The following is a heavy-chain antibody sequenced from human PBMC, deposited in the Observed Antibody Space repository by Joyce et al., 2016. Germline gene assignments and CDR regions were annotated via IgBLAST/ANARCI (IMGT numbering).Heavy chain of an antibody. CDR2: ISDTNYYK. CDR3: ARGGISYYYAMDV. Sequence: LVESGGGVVKPGGSLRLSCEASGSTFSISGMSWFRQGPGRGLGWVAAISDTNYYKFHAETVRGRFTVAKDNAKKTLYLQMNSLRAEDSAVFYCARGGISYYYAMDVWGQGTTVTVSS. D-gene: IGHD3-16*01. V-gene: IGHV3-21*01. J-gene: IGHJ6*02. CDR1: GSTFSISG.